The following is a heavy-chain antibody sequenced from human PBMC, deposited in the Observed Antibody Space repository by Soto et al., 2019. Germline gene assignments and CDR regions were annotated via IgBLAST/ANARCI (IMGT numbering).Heavy chain of an antibody. Sequence: QVQLVQSGAEVKKPGSSVKVSCKASGNTFSSYAINWVRQAPGQGLEWMGGIIPMSGTTNYAQKFQGRVTGNADESKSTVYMELSSLRSEDTAVYYCARGPRVAAATTLTYRIFYYYYGKDGWGQGTKVTVSS. CDR3: ARGPRVAAATTLTYRIFYYYYGKDG. V-gene: IGHV1-69*01. D-gene: IGHD6-13*01. CDR1: GNTFSSYA. J-gene: IGHJ6*02. CDR2: IIPMSGTT.